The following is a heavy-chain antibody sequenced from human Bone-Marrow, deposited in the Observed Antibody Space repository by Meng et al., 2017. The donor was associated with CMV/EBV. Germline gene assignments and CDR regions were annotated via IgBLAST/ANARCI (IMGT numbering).Heavy chain of an antibody. CDR1: GYTFTSYD. CDR3: ARDGNRFWSGYHPQFWFDP. CDR2: MNPNSGNT. J-gene: IGHJ5*02. Sequence: ASVKVSCKASGYTFTSYDINWVRQATGQGLEWMGWMNPNSGNTGYAQKFQGRVTITRNTSISTAYMELSSLRSEDTAVYYCARDGNRFWSGYHPQFWFDPWGQGTLVTVSS. V-gene: IGHV1-8*03. D-gene: IGHD3-3*01.